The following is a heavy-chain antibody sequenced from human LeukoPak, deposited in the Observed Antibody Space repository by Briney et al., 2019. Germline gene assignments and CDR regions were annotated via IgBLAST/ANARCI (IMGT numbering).Heavy chain of an antibody. CDR1: GFTVSSNY. D-gene: IGHD1-26*01. CDR3: ARVESWEHSGSSQDAFDI. Sequence: GGSLRLSCAASGFTVSSNYMTWVRQAPGKGLEWVSVTYSGGSTYYADSVKGRFTISRDNSKNTLYLQMNSLRAEDTAVYYCARVESWEHSGSSQDAFDIWGQGTMVTVSS. V-gene: IGHV3-66*01. CDR2: TYSGGST. J-gene: IGHJ3*02.